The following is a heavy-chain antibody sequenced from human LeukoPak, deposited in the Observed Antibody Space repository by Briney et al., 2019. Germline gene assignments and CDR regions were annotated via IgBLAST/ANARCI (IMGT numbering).Heavy chain of an antibody. D-gene: IGHD7-27*01. Sequence: SETLSLTCTVSGGSISSGGYYWSWIRQPPGKGLEWIGYIYHSGSTYYNPSLKSRVTISVDRSKNHFSLKLSSVTAADTADYYCAKSDWGPDAFDIWGQGTMVTV. CDR2: IYHSGST. V-gene: IGHV4-30-2*01. J-gene: IGHJ3*02. CDR1: GGSISSGGYY. CDR3: AKSDWGPDAFDI.